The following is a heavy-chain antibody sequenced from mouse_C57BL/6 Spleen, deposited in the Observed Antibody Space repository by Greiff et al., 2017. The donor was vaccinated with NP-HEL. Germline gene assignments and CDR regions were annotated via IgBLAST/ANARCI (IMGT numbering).Heavy chain of an antibody. D-gene: IGHD2-4*01. Sequence: QVQLKEPGAELVKPGASVKVSCKASGYTFTSYWMHWVKQRPGQGLEWIGRIHPSDSDTNYNQKFKGKATLTVDKSSSTAYMQLSSLTSEDSAVDYCAIDYDYDNAWFAYWGQGTLVTVSA. CDR3: AIDYDYDNAWFAY. CDR2: IHPSDSDT. J-gene: IGHJ3*01. V-gene: IGHV1-74*01. CDR1: GYTFTSYW.